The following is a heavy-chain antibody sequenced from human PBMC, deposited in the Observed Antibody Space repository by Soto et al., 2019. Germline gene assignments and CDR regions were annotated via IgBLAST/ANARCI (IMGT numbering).Heavy chain of an antibody. CDR3: ARDRGAVVGQYFDY. J-gene: IGHJ4*02. V-gene: IGHV3-11*01. CDR1: GFTFSAYY. D-gene: IGHD6-19*01. Sequence: QVQLVESGGGLVKPGGSLRLSCAASGFTFSAYYMSWIRQAPGKGLEWISYISSSGDTGNYADSMKGRFTVSRDNAKNSLYLQINSLRAEDTAVYYCARDRGAVVGQYFDYWGQGTLVPVSS. CDR2: ISSSGDTG.